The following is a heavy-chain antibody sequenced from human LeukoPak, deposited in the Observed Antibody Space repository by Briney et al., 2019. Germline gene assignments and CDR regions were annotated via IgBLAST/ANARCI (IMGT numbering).Heavy chain of an antibody. CDR1: GNTLTEVS. J-gene: IGHJ2*01. Sequence: SVKVCCKVSGNTLTEVSMHWVRQAPGKGLQWIGGFDPANGGKIYAQQFQGRVTMTEGTSTDTAYMELNSLRSEDTAVYYCVAEGCSGGICYPYFDLWGRGTLVIVSS. D-gene: IGHD2-15*01. CDR3: VAEGCSGGICYPYFDL. V-gene: IGHV1-24*01. CDR2: FDPANGGK.